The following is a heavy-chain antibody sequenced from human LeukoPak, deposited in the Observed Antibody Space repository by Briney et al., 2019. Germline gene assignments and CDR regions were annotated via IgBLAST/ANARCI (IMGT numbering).Heavy chain of an antibody. CDR1: GGTFSSYA. CDR2: IIPIFGTA. Sequence: ASVKVSCKASGGTFSSYAISWVRHAPAQGLEWRGRIIPIFGTANYAQKFQGRVTITTDESTSTAYMELSSLRSEDTAVYYCARGSYCGGDCYSFHFDYWGQGTLVTVSS. J-gene: IGHJ4*02. CDR3: ARGSYCGGDCYSFHFDY. V-gene: IGHV1-69*05. D-gene: IGHD2-21*02.